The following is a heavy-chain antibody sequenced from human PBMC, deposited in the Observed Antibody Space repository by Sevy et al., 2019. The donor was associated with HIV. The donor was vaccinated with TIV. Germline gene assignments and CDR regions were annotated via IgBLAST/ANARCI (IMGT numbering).Heavy chain of an antibody. D-gene: IGHD1-26*01. J-gene: IGHJ4*02. CDR1: GFTFSAYW. V-gene: IGHV3-7*01. Sequence: GGSLRLSCAASGFTFSAYWMNWVRQAPGKGLEWVANIKADGSDKHYVDSVEGRFTISREDAKNSLYLQMNSLRVEETAVYYCAQETPGRFDSWGQGTLVTVSS. CDR2: IKADGSDK. CDR3: AQETPGRFDS.